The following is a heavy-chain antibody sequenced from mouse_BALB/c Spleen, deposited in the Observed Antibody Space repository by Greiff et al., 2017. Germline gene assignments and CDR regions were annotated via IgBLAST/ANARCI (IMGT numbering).Heavy chain of an antibody. CDR1: GFTFSDYY. CDR3: ARDGGYYFDY. V-gene: IGHV5-4*02. CDR2: ISDGGSYT. Sequence: EVKLMESGGGLVKPGGSLKLSCAASGFTFSDYYMYWVRQTPEKRLEWVATISDGGSYTYYPDSVKGRFTISRDNAKNNLYLQMSSLKSEDTAMYYCARDGGYYFDYWGQGTTLTVSS. J-gene: IGHJ2*01.